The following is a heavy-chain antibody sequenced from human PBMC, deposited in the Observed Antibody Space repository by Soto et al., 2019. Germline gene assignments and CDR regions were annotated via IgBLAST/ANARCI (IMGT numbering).Heavy chain of an antibody. Sequence: QITLKEAGPPLVKPTQTLTLTCTFSGFSLTTNRLVVGWLSPPPGAALEWLACINWDDSKTYRPSLDSRLTINRDTSKNQVALTMTNMASLDSATYYCAHATGGRSLYWGQGTLVTVSS. CDR1: GFSLTTNRLV. D-gene: IGHD2-8*02. CDR3: AHATGGRSLY. CDR2: INWDDSK. V-gene: IGHV2-5*02. J-gene: IGHJ4*02.